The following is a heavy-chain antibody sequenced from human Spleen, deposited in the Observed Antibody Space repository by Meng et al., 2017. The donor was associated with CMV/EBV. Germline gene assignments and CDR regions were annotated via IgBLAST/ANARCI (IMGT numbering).Heavy chain of an antibody. Sequence: GESLKISCTPSGFTFSSYWMSWVRQAPGKGLEWVANINEYGNEKYYVDSVKGRFTISRDFAKNLLYLQLSSLRAEDTAVYYCAKSGGNWGQGTLVTVSS. D-gene: IGHD3-10*01. CDR2: INEYGNEK. J-gene: IGHJ4*02. CDR3: AKSGGN. V-gene: IGHV3-7*03. CDR1: GFTFSSYW.